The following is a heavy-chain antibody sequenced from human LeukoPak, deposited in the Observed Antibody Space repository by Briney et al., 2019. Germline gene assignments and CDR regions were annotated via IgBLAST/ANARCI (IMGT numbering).Heavy chain of an antibody. CDR3: ARPFIETPSLGALDY. V-gene: IGHV1-2*02. Sequence: GASVKVSCKASGYTFTDYYMHWVRQAPGQGLEWMGWINPDSGGTNYAQNFQGRVTMTRDTSISTAYMELSRPRSDDTAVYYCARPFIETPSLGALDYWGQGTLVTVSS. D-gene: IGHD4-23*01. J-gene: IGHJ4*02. CDR1: GYTFTDYY. CDR2: INPDSGGT.